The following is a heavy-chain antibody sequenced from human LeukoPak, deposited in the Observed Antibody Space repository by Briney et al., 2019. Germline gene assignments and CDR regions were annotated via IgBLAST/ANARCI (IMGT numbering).Heavy chain of an antibody. Sequence: GGSLRLSCAASGFTVSSNYMSWVRQAPGKGLEWVSIIYSGGSTYYADSVKGRFTISRDNSKNTLYLQMNSLRAEDTAVYYCARVGAVVPAAIWGQGTLVTVSS. CDR2: IYSGGST. CDR3: ARVGAVVPAAI. D-gene: IGHD2-2*01. CDR1: GFTVSSNY. J-gene: IGHJ4*02. V-gene: IGHV3-66*01.